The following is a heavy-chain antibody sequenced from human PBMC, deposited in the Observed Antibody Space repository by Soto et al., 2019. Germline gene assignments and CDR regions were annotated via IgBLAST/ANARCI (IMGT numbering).Heavy chain of an antibody. CDR2: IDPSDSQT. D-gene: IGHD3-22*01. J-gene: IGHJ4*02. V-gene: IGHV5-10-1*01. CDR3: ARQIYDSDTGPNFKYYFDA. CDR1: GDSFARYW. Sequence: PVESVTISCEGSGDSFARYWITWVRQKPGKGLECMGRIDPSDSQTYYSPSFLGHVTISFTKSITTVFLQWSSLRSSDTAMYYCARQIYDSDTGPNFKYYFDAWGQGTPVTVSS.